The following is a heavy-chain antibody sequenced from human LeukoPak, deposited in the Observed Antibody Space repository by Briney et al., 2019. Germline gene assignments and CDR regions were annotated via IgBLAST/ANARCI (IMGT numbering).Heavy chain of an antibody. V-gene: IGHV4-59*01. CDR1: GGSISSYY. J-gene: IGHJ5*02. CDR3: ARTPREVWFDP. D-gene: IGHD1-26*01. Sequence: SETLSLTCTVSGGSISSYYWSWIRQPPGKGLEWIGYIYYSGSTNYNPSLKSRVTISVDTSKNQFSLKLSSVTAADTAVYYCARTPREVWFDPWGQGALVTVSS. CDR2: IYYSGST.